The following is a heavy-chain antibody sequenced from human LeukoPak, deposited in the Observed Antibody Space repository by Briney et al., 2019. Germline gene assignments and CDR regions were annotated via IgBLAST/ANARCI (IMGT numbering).Heavy chain of an antibody. Sequence: SETLSLTCTVSGGSISSGSYYWSWIRQPAGKGLQWIGRIYTSGSTNYNPSLKSRVTMSVDTSKNQFSLKLSPVTAADTAVYYCACYGSGSYHDYWGQGTLVTVSS. D-gene: IGHD3-10*01. CDR1: GGSISSGSYY. V-gene: IGHV4-61*02. J-gene: IGHJ4*02. CDR2: IYTSGST. CDR3: ACYGSGSYHDY.